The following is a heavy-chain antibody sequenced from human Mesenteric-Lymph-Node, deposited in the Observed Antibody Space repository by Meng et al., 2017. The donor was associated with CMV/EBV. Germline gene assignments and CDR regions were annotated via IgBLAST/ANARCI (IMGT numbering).Heavy chain of an antibody. CDR1: GFTFSSYW. V-gene: IGHV3-48*04. CDR2: ISSSGSTI. Sequence: GGSLRLSCAASGFTFSSYWMHWVRQAPGKGLEWVSYISSSGSTIYYADSVKGRFTISRDNAKNSLYLQMNSLRAEDTAVYYCAKDLYKYELKSTFDYWGQGTLVTVSS. D-gene: IGHD3-22*01. J-gene: IGHJ4*02. CDR3: AKDLYKYELKSTFDY.